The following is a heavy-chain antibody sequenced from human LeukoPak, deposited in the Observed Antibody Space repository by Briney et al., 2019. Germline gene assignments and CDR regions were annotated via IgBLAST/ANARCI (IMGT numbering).Heavy chain of an antibody. CDR2: ISAYNGNT. V-gene: IGHV1-18*01. D-gene: IGHD3-22*01. CDR1: GYTFTSYG. J-gene: IGHJ4*02. Sequence: ASVKVSCKASGYTFTSYGISWVRQAPGQGLEWMGWISAYNGNTNYAQKLQGRVTMTTDTSTSTAYMELRSLRSDDTAAYYCARDPGLMYYYDSSGYYYYWGQGTLVTVSS. CDR3: ARDPGLMYYYDSSGYYYY.